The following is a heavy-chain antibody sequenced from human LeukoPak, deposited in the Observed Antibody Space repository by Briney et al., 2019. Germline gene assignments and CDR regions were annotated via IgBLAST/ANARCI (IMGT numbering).Heavy chain of an antibody. V-gene: IGHV1-18*01. CDR2: ISAYNGNT. CDR3: ARDTGYSSGWYLGKAAFDI. J-gene: IGHJ3*02. Sequence: GASVKVSCKASGYTFTSYGISWVRQAPGQGLEWMGWISAYNGNTNYAQKLQGRVTMTTDTSTSTAYMELRSLRSDDTAVYYCARDTGYSSGWYLGKAAFDIWGQGTMVTVSS. CDR1: GYTFTSYG. D-gene: IGHD6-19*01.